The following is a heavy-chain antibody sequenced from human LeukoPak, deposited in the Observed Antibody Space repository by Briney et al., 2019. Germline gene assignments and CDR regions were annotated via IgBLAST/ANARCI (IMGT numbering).Heavy chain of an antibody. Sequence: ASVTVSCKASGYTFTSYAMNWVRQAPGQGLEWMGWINTNTGNPTYAQGFTGRFVFSLDTSVSTAYLQISSLKAEDTAVYYCARDCTPRFLEWLNPSYYYYYGMDVWGQGTTVTVSS. CDR1: GYTFTSYA. V-gene: IGHV7-4-1*02. D-gene: IGHD3-3*01. CDR3: ARDCTPRFLEWLNPSYYYYYGMDV. J-gene: IGHJ6*02. CDR2: INTNTGNP.